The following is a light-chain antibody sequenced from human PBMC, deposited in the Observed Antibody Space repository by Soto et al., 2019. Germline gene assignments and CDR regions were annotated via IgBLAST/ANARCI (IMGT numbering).Light chain of an antibody. J-gene: IGKJ4*01. CDR1: QGVSRK. CDR3: QQYHTWPVT. Sequence: EIVMTQSPATLSVTPGERVTFSCRASQGVSRKLAWYQHKPGQAPRLLISGASTGATGIPARFSGSRSGTEFTLSISSLQSEDCAVYYCQQYHTWPVTFGGGTKVDNK. V-gene: IGKV3-15*01. CDR2: GAS.